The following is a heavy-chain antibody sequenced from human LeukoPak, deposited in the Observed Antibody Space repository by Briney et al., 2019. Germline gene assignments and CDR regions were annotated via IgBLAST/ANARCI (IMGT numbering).Heavy chain of an antibody. CDR2: INPSDGST. CDR3: ARDIGVGTIMSRNWFDP. V-gene: IGHV1-46*01. CDR1: GYTFTSYY. D-gene: IGHD1-26*01. Sequence: ASVKVSCKASGYTFTSYYMHWVRQAPGQGLEWMGIINPSDGSTSYTQKFQGRVTMTRDMSTSIVYMELSSLRSEDTAVYYCARDIGVGTIMSRNWFDPWGQGTLVTVSS. J-gene: IGHJ5*02.